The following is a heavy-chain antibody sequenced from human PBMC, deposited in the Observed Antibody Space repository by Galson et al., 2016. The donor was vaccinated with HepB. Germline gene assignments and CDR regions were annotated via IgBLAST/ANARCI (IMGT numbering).Heavy chain of an antibody. CDR2: INPSVGST. CDR1: GYTFTSYY. CDR3: ANSSVLLWFREDQDAFDV. D-gene: IGHD3-10*01. J-gene: IGHJ3*01. Sequence: SVKVSCKASGYTFTSYYMHWVRQAPGQGLEWMGIINPSVGSTSYAQKFQGRVTMTRDTSTSTVYMELSSLRSEDTAVYYCANSSVLLWFREDQDAFDVWGQGTMVTVSS. V-gene: IGHV1-46*01.